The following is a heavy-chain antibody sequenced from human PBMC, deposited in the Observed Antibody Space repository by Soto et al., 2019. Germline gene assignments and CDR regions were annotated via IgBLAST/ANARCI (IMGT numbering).Heavy chain of an antibody. Sequence: QVQLVESGGGVVQPGRSLRLSCAASGFNFRTYGIHWVRQAPGKGLEWVALISKDGSHSYYAHSVHGRFTTSRDNSQNKAFLQVKSLRADDTAVYFCARETDYADLGNAEYFHPWGQGTLVTVSS. V-gene: IGHV3-30*03. CDR1: GFNFRTYG. J-gene: IGHJ1*01. CDR2: ISKDGSHS. D-gene: IGHD4-17*01. CDR3: ARETDYADLGNAEYFHP.